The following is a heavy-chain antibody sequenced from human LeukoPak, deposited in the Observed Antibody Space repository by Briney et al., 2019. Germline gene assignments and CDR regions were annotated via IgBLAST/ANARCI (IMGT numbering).Heavy chain of an antibody. D-gene: IGHD7-27*01. Sequence: KPSETLSLTCTVSGSSITNYYWSWIRQPPGKGLEWIGYIYYSGSTNYNPSLKSRVTISADTSKNQFSLKLISVTAADTAVYYCASRKLGNDYWGQGTLVTVSS. CDR3: ASRKLGNDY. V-gene: IGHV4-59*01. J-gene: IGHJ4*02. CDR1: GSSITNYY. CDR2: IYYSGST.